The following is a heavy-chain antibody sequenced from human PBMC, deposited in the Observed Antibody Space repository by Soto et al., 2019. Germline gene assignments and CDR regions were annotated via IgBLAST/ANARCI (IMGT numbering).Heavy chain of an antibody. Sequence: SETLSLTCTVSGGSISSYYWSWIRQPPGKGLEWIGYIYYSGSTNYNPSLKSRVTISVDTSKNQFSLKLSSVTAADTAVYYCGRNHYYDYFWGRYRGYYYYYYMDVWGKGTTVTVSS. CDR3: GRNHYYDYFWGRYRGYYYYYYMDV. CDR1: GGSISSYY. CDR2: IYYSGST. J-gene: IGHJ6*03. V-gene: IGHV4-59*08. D-gene: IGHD3-16*02.